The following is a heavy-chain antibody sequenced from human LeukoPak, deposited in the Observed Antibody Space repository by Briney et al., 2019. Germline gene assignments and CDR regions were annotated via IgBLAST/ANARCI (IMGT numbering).Heavy chain of an antibody. CDR3: ARVSDYYDSSGYYY. CDR2: INPSGGST. CDR1: GYTFTTFP. V-gene: IGHV1-46*01. D-gene: IGHD3-22*01. J-gene: IGHJ4*02. Sequence: ASVKVSCEASGYTFTTFPINWVRQAPGQGLEWMGIINPSGGSTSYAQKFQGRVTMTRDTSTSTVYMELSSLRSEDTAVCYCARVSDYYDSSGYYYWGQGTLVTVSS.